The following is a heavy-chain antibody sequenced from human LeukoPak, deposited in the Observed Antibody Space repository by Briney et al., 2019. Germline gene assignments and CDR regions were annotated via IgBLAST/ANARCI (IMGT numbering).Heavy chain of an antibody. V-gene: IGHV3-30*02. J-gene: IGHJ4*02. CDR2: IRYDGSNK. CDR3: AKDLDPYYDFWSGFPIDY. D-gene: IGHD3-3*01. CDR1: GFTFSSYG. Sequence: GGSLRLSCAASGFTFSSYGMHWVRQAPGKGLEWVALIRYDGSNKYYADSVKGRFTISRDNSKNTLYLQMNSLRAEDTAVYYCAKDLDPYYDFWSGFPIDYWGQGTLVTVSS.